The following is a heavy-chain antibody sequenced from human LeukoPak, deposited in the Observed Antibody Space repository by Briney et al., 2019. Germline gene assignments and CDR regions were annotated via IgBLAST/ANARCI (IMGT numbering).Heavy chain of an antibody. CDR3: ARTSYGSARGKFDY. Sequence: SETLSLTCAVYGGSFSGYYWSWIRQPPGKGLEWVGEINHSGSTNYNPSLKSRVTISVDTSKNQFSLKLSSVTAADTAVYYCARTSYGSARGKFDYWGQGTLVTVSS. V-gene: IGHV4-34*01. CDR2: INHSGST. D-gene: IGHD3-10*01. J-gene: IGHJ4*02. CDR1: GGSFSGYY.